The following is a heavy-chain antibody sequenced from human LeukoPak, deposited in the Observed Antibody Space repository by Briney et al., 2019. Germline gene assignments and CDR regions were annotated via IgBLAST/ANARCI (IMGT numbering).Heavy chain of an antibody. D-gene: IGHD3-22*01. CDR1: GFTFSSYA. CDR2: ISYDGSNK. V-gene: IGHV3-30*04. CDR3: ARDCCYYYDSSGYRSDYMDV. Sequence: PGRSLRLSCAASGFTFSSYAMHWVRQAPGKGLEGVAVISYDGSNKYYADSVKGRFTISRDNSKNTLYLQMNSLRAEDTAVYYCARDCCYYYDSSGYRSDYMDVWGKGTTVTVSS. J-gene: IGHJ6*03.